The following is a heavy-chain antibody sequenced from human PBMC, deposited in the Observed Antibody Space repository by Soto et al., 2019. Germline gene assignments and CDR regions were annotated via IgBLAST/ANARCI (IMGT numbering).Heavy chain of an antibody. CDR2: IYYSGST. D-gene: IGHD3-3*01. CDR1: GGSISSYY. V-gene: IGHV4-59*01. CDR3: ARCIWSGYYPNWFDP. J-gene: IGHJ5*02. Sequence: SETLSLTCTVSGGSISSYYWSWIRQPPGKGLEWIGYIYYSGSTNYNPSLKSRVTISVDTSKNQFSLKLSSVTAADTAVYYCARCIWSGYYPNWFDPWGQGTLVTVSS.